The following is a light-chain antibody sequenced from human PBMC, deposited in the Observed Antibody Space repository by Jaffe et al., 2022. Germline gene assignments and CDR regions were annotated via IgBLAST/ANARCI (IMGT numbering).Light chain of an antibody. CDR1: SSDVGGYDS. Sequence: QSALTQPASVSGSPGQSITISCTGTSSDVGGYDSVSWYQQHPGKAPKLMIFDVSNRPSGVSIRFSGSKSGNTASLTISGLQAEDEADYYCSSYTSSSTQVFGGGTKLTVL. CDR2: DVS. J-gene: IGLJ3*02. CDR3: SSYTSSSTQV. V-gene: IGLV2-14*03.